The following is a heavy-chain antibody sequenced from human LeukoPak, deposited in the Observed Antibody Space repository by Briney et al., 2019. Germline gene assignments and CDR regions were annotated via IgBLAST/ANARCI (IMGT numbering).Heavy chain of an antibody. V-gene: IGHV3-23*01. D-gene: IGHD6-13*01. CDR2: ISGSGGST. J-gene: IGHJ6*02. CDR1: GFTFSSYA. Sequence: GGSLRLSCAASGFTFSSYAMSWVRQAPGKGLEWVSTISGSGGSTYYADSVKGRFTISRDNSKNTLYLQMNSLRAEDTAVYYCAKDSAAADTWYYYYGMDVWGQGTTVTVSS. CDR3: AKDSAAADTWYYYYGMDV.